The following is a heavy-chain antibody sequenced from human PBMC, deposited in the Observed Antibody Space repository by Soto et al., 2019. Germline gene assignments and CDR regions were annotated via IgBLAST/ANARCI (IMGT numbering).Heavy chain of an antibody. CDR2: IRSRANNYAT. V-gene: IGHV3-73*01. J-gene: IGHJ4*02. CDR3: TSLYEGPDY. Sequence: ASGKGLEWIGRIRSRANNYATAYTASVRGRFTLSRDDSQNTAYLQLNSLKVEDTAVHYCTSLYEGPDYWGQGTLVTVSS. D-gene: IGHD3-22*01.